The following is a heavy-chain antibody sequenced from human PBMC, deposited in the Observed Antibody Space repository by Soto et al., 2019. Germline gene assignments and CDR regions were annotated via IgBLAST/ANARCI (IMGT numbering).Heavy chain of an antibody. V-gene: IGHV2-5*02. CDR2: IYWDDDK. D-gene: IGHD3-3*01. CDR1: GFSLTTSGVG. J-gene: IGHJ1*01. Sequence: QITLKESGPTLVKPTQTLTLTCTFSGFSLTTSGVGVGWIRQPPGKALEWLALIYWDDDKRYSPSLKSSLSITXXTXRXXVVLTMTNVDPLDTATYYCAHNFLTRGRVVEYFQNWGQGTLVTVSS. CDR3: AHNFLTRGRVVEYFQN.